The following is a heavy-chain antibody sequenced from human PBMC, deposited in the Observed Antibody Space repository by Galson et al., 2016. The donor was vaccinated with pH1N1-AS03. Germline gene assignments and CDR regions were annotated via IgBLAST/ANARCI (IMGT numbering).Heavy chain of an antibody. CDR3: VRDFYGDVFGY. J-gene: IGHJ4*02. D-gene: IGHD4-17*01. V-gene: IGHV6-1*01. CDR1: GDSVSSNTAA. Sequence: CAISGDSVSSNTAAWNWIRQSPSRGLEWLGRTYYRSQWSRWYNDYAPSLSSRVSFTADTSKNQFSLHLTSVTPEDSATYFCVRDFYGDVFGYWGQGTLVTVSS. CDR2: TYYRSQWSRWYN.